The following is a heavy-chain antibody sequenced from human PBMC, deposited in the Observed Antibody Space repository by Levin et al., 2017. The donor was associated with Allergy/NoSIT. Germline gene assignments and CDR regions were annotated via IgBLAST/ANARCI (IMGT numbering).Heavy chain of an antibody. CDR1: GFTFSSHD. Sequence: GGSLRLSCAASGFTFSSHDMSWVRQAPGKGLEWVSTISGSGDSTYYADSVKGRFSISRDSFKNTLYLQMNSLRAEDTAIYYCAKRSCSGGSCFGGALDSWGQGTLVTVSS. V-gene: IGHV3-23*01. CDR2: ISGSGDST. D-gene: IGHD2-15*01. J-gene: IGHJ5*01. CDR3: AKRSCSGGSCFGGALDS.